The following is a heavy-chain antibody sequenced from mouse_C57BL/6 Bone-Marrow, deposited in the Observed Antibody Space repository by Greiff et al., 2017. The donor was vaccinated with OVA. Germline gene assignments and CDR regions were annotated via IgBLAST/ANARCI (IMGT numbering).Heavy chain of an antibody. D-gene: IGHD4-1*01. CDR2: ISSGSSTI. Sequence: EVKLMESGGGLVKPGGSLKLSCAASGFTFSDYGMHWVRQAPEKGLEWVAYISSGSSTIYYADTVKGRFTISRDNAKNTLFLQMTSLRSEDTAMYYCATLGRGYFDYWGQGTTLTVSS. CDR1: GFTFSDYG. CDR3: ATLGRGYFDY. V-gene: IGHV5-17*01. J-gene: IGHJ2*01.